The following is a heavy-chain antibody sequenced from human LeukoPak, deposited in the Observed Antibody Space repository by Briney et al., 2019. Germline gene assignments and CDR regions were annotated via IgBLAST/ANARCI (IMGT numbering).Heavy chain of an antibody. CDR3: ARVDGDYGPFDY. CDR2: ISYDGSNK. Sequence: TGGSLRLSCAASGFTFSSYAMHWVRQAPGKGLEWVAVISYDGSNKYYADSVKGRFTISRDNSKNMLYLQMNSLRAEDTAVYYCARVDGDYGPFDYWGQGTLVTVSS. J-gene: IGHJ4*02. CDR1: GFTFSSYA. D-gene: IGHD4-17*01. V-gene: IGHV3-30*04.